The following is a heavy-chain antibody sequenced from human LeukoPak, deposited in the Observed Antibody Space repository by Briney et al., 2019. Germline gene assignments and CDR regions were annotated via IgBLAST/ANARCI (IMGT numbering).Heavy chain of an antibody. CDR2: IIPILGIA. D-gene: IGHD3-3*01. V-gene: IGHV1-69*02. Sequence: GASVKVSCKASGGTFSSYTISWVRQAPGQGLEWMGRIIPILGIANYAQKFQGRVTITADKSTSTAYMELSSLRSEDTAVYCCAHAYYDFWSGYFGLYYFDYWGQGTLVTVSS. CDR3: AHAYYDFWSGYFGLYYFDY. J-gene: IGHJ4*02. CDR1: GGTFSSYT.